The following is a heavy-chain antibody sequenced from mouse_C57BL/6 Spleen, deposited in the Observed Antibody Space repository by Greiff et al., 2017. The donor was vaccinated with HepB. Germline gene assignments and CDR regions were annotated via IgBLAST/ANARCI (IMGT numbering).Heavy chain of an antibody. CDR3: TRSLIYYDYDGYYYAMDY. D-gene: IGHD2-4*01. CDR1: GYTFTDYE. CDR2: IDPETGGT. Sequence: QVQLQQSGAELVRPGASVTLSCKASGYTFTDYEMHWVKQTPVHGLEWIGAIDPETGGTAYNQKFKGKAILTADKSSSTAYMELRSLTSEDSAVYYCTRSLIYYDYDGYYYAMDYWGQGTSVTVSS. V-gene: IGHV1-15*01. J-gene: IGHJ4*01.